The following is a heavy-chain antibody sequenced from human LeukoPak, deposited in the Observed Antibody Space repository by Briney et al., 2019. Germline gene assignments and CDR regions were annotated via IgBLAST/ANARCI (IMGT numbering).Heavy chain of an antibody. Sequence: GGSLRLSCAASGFTFSSYGMHWVRQAPGKGLEWVAVISYDGSDKCYADSVKGRFTISRDNSKNTLYLQMNSLRAEDTAVYYCAKDRRALYSIAAAGTFDYWGQGTLVTVSS. CDR1: GFTFSSYG. CDR3: AKDRRALYSIAAAGTFDY. V-gene: IGHV3-30*18. D-gene: IGHD6-13*01. J-gene: IGHJ4*02. CDR2: ISYDGSDK.